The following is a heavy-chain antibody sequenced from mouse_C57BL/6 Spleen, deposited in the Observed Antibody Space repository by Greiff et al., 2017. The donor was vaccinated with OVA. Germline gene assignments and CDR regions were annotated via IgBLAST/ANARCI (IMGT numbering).Heavy chain of an antibody. D-gene: IGHD1-3*01. J-gene: IGHJ4*01. CDR3: ARDAGYKAMDY. CDR2: SRNKANDYTT. CDR1: GFTFSDFY. V-gene: IGHV7-1*01. Sequence: EVQVVESGGGLVQSGRSLRLSCATSGFTFSDFYMEWVRQAPGKGLEWIAASRNKANDYTTEYSASVKGRFIVSRDTSQSILYLQMNALRAEDTAIYYCARDAGYKAMDYWGQGTSVTVSS.